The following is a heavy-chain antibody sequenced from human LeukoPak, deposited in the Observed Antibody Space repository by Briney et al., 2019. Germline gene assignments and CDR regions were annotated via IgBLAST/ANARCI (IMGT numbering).Heavy chain of an antibody. CDR2: IYSSGTT. V-gene: IGHV4-4*07. J-gene: IGHJ4*02. D-gene: IGHD1-26*01. Sequence: SGTLSLTCTVSGDSLSYYYWSWIRQPAGKGLDWIGRIYSSGTTDYNSSLQSRVTMSLDTSKNQFSLKLRSVTAADTAVYYCARNGGSFSSDYFFDYWGQGTLVTVSS. CDR3: ARNGGSFSSDYFFDY. CDR1: GDSLSYYY.